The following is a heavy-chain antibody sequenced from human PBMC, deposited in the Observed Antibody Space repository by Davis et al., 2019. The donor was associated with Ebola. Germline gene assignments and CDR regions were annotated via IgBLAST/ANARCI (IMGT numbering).Heavy chain of an antibody. J-gene: IGHJ3*02. D-gene: IGHD1-26*01. CDR3: ARDRGSYYRETFDI. CDR1: GGTFSSYA. CDR2: IIPFFGTA. V-gene: IGHV1-69*13. Sequence: SVKVSCKASGGTFSSYAISWVRQAPGQGLEWMGGIIPFFGTANYAQKFQGRVTITADESTSTAYMELSSLRSEDTAVYYCARDRGSYYRETFDIWGQGTMVTVSS.